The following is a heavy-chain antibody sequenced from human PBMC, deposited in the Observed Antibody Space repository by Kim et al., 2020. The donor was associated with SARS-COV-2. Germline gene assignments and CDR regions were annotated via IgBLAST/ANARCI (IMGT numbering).Heavy chain of an antibody. V-gene: IGHV1-69*13. D-gene: IGHD6-13*01. CDR1: GGTFSSYA. CDR3: ARGELSIAAAVGWFDP. CDR2: IIPIFGTA. J-gene: IGHJ5*02. Sequence: SVKVSCKASGGTFSSYAISWVRQAPGQGLEWMGGIIPIFGTANYAQKFQGRVTITADESTSTAYMELSSLRSEDTAVYYCARGELSIAAAVGWFDPWGQGTRGTVSS.